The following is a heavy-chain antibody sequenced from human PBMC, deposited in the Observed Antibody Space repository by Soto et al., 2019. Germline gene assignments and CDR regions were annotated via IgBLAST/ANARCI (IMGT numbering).Heavy chain of an antibody. CDR2: IYYSGST. V-gene: IGHV4-30-4*01. Sequence: SETLSLTCSVSGGSISSGDYYWSWIRQPPGKGLEWIGYIYYSGSTYYNPSLKSRVTISVDTSKNQFSLKLSSVTAADTAVYYCASSMSGSYYHYWGQGTLVTVSS. D-gene: IGHD1-26*01. CDR3: ASSMSGSYYHY. J-gene: IGHJ4*02. CDR1: GGSISSGDYY.